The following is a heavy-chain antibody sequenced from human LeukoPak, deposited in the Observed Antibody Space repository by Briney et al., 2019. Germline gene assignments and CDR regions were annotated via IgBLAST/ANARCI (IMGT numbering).Heavy chain of an antibody. D-gene: IGHD5-18*01. CDR3: ARDPVRIQLWTRYYYYYMDV. J-gene: IGHJ6*03. CDR1: GYTFTGYY. V-gene: IGHV1-2*06. CDR2: INPNSGGT. Sequence: GASVKVSCRASGYTFTGYYMHWVRQAPGQGLEWMGRINPNSGGTNYAQKFQGRVTMTRDTSISTAYMELSRLRSDDTAVYYCARDPVRIQLWTRYYYYYMDVWGKGTTVTVSS.